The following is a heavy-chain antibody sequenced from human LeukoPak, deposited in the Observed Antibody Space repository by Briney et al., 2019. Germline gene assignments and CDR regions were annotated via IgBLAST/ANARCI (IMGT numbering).Heavy chain of an antibody. J-gene: IGHJ6*03. D-gene: IGHD2-15*01. CDR1: GYTFTGYY. V-gene: IGHV1-2*02. CDR2: INPNSGGT. CDR3: ARGGVVVQYYYYMDV. Sequence: ASVKVSCKASGYTFTGYYMHWVRQAPGQGLEWMGWINPNSGGTNYAQKFQGRVTMTRDTSISTAYMELSSLRSDDTAVYYCARGGVVVQYYYYMDVWGKGTTVTVSS.